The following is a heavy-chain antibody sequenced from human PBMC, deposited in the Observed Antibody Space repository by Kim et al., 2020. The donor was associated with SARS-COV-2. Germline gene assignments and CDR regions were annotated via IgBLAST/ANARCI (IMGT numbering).Heavy chain of an antibody. CDR2: ITGSGGSI. J-gene: IGHJ4*02. CDR1: GFTFSIYT. Sequence: GGSLRLSCAASGFTFSIYTMTWVRQAPGKGLEWVSAITGSGGSIYYADSVRGRFTISRDNSKNTLYLQMNALRAEDTAVYYCAKDLVGASTYWGRGTPVTVSS. D-gene: IGHD1-26*01. V-gene: IGHV3-23*01. CDR3: AKDLVGASTY.